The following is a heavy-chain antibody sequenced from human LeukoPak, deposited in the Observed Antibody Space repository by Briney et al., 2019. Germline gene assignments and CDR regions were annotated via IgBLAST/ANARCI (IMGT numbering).Heavy chain of an antibody. V-gene: IGHV1-2*02. CDR2: INPNNGVT. CDR1: GYTFTGHY. J-gene: IGHJ5*02. CDR3: ARDYGSGSYDWFDP. Sequence: ASVTDPCMASGYTFTGHYMHWVRQAPAQGLEWMGWINPNNGVTDFAQKFQGRVTMTSDTSISTAYMELSGLRSDDTAIYYCARDYGSGSYDWFDPWGQGTLVTVAS. D-gene: IGHD3-10*01.